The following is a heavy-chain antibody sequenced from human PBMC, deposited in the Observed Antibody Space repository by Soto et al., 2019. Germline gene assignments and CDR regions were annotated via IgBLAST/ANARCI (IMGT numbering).Heavy chain of an antibody. D-gene: IGHD3-10*01. J-gene: IGHJ5*02. CDR1: GDSINSGDYY. CDR2: IYYSGNT. V-gene: IGHV4-30-4*01. CDR3: LRDRVRGSRTYAGFDP. Sequence: QVQLQESGPGLVKPSQTLSLTCTVSGDSINSGDYYWSWIRQPPEKGLEWIGYIYYSGNTWYNPSLKSLGTISVATSKNQFSLKLTSVTAADTAVYYCLRDRVRGSRTYAGFDPWGQGTLVTVSS.